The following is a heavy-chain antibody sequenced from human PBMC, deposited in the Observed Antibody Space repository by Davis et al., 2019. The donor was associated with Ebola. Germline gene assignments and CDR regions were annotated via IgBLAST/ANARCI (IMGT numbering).Heavy chain of an antibody. D-gene: IGHD5-18*01. Sequence: MPSETLSLTCTVSGGSISSYYWSWIRQPPGKGLEWIGYIYYSGSTNYNPSLKGRVTISVDTSKNQFSLNLDSMTAADTAVYYCARGQRGYSFWGRGTLVIVSS. CDR3: ARGQRGYSF. CDR1: GGSISSYY. CDR2: IYYSGST. J-gene: IGHJ4*02. V-gene: IGHV4-59*01.